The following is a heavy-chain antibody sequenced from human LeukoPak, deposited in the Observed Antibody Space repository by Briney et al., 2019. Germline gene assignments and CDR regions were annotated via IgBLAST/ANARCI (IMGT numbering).Heavy chain of an antibody. CDR3: ARDAGPTRYFYGMDV. CDR2: ISGSGSTI. J-gene: IGHJ6*02. Sequence: GGSLRLSCAASGFTFSNYAMSWVRQAPGKGLEWVSYISGSGSTIYYADSVKGRFSISRDNAKNSLYLQMNSLRAEDTAVYYCARDAGPTRYFYGMDVWGQGTTVTVSS. D-gene: IGHD3-10*01. CDR1: GFTFSNYA. V-gene: IGHV3-48*03.